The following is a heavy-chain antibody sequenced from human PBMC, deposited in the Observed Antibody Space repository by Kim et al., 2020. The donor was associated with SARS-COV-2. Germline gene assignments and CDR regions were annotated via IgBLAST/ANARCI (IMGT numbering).Heavy chain of an antibody. Sequence: SNTVYADSVKGRFPIARDNAKNTLYLQMNSLRAEDTAIYYCARAYTAPDYWGQGTLVTVSS. J-gene: IGHJ4*02. V-gene: IGHV3-74*01. CDR3: ARAYTAPDY. CDR2: SNT. D-gene: IGHD5-18*01.